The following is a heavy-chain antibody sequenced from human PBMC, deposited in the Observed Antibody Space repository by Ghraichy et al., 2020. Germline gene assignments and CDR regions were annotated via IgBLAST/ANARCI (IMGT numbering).Heavy chain of an antibody. CDR3: ARHIGRDYYGSGSFFDY. D-gene: IGHD3-10*01. J-gene: IGHJ4*02. Sequence: SETLSLTCTVSGGPISSYYWSWIRQPPGKGLEWIGYIYYSGSTNYNPSLKSRVTISVDTSKNQFSLKLSSVTAADTAVYYCARHIGRDYYGSGSFFDYWGQGTLVTVSS. V-gene: IGHV4-59*08. CDR2: IYYSGST. CDR1: GGPISSYY.